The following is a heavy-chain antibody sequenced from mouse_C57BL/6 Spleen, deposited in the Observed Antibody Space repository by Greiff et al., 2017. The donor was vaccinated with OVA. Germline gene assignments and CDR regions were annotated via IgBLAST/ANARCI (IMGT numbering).Heavy chain of an antibody. CDR1: GFTFSSYT. D-gene: IGHD1-1*01. CDR3: ARHKGYGSSYDAMDY. V-gene: IGHV5-9*01. CDR2: ISGGGGNT. J-gene: IGHJ4*01. Sequence: EVKLMESGGGLVKPGGSLKLSCAASGFTFSSYTMSWVRQTPEKRLEWVATISGGGGNTYYPDSVKGRFTISRDNAKNTLYLQMSSLRSEDTALYYCARHKGYGSSYDAMDYWGQGTSVTVSS.